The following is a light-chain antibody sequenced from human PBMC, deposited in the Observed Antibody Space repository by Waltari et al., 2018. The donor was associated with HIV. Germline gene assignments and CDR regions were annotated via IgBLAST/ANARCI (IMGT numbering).Light chain of an antibody. Sequence: QSALTQPASVSGSPGQSITIPCTGTTSDIGNYNYVSWYQHHPGRAPKLIIYEVSNRPSGVSKRFSGSKSGNTASLTVSGLHAEDEGDYYCSSYSSSTSPYVFGTGTKVTVV. J-gene: IGLJ1*01. CDR3: SSYSSSTSPYV. V-gene: IGLV2-14*01. CDR1: TSDIGNYNY. CDR2: EVS.